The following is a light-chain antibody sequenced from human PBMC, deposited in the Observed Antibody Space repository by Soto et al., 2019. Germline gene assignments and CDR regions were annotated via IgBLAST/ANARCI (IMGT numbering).Light chain of an antibody. CDR2: DAS. J-gene: IGKJ1*01. CDR1: QSISSW. Sequence: DIQMTQSPSTLSASVGDRVTITCRASQSISSWLAWYQQKPGKAPKLLIYDASSLERGVPSRFSGSGSGTDFTLTISSLQPDDFATYYCQQYNSYSTFGQGTKV. CDR3: QQYNSYST. V-gene: IGKV1-5*01.